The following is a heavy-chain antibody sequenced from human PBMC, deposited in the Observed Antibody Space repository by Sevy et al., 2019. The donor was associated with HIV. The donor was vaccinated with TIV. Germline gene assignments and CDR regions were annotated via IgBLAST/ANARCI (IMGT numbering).Heavy chain of an antibody. V-gene: IGHV3-33*01. Sequence: GGSLRLSCAASGFTFSTYGMHWVRQAPGKGLEWVAVSWFDGSNTYYADSVKGRFTISRDMAKNTLDLQMNSLRAEDTAVYYCARDLEFYAYGDYGPAFMPDYWGQGTLVTVSS. J-gene: IGHJ4*02. CDR3: ARDLEFYAYGDYGPAFMPDY. CDR1: GFTFSTYG. CDR2: SWFDGSNT. D-gene: IGHD3-16*01.